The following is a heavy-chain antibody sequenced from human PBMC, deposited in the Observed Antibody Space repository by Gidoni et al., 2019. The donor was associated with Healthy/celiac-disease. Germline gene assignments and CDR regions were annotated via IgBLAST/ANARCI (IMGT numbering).Heavy chain of an antibody. J-gene: IGHJ4*02. V-gene: IGHV3-15*01. CDR1: GFTFSNAW. CDR3: TTDGDIVGAVSFDY. Sequence: EVQLVESGGGLVKPGGSLRLSCAASGFTFSNAWMSWVRQAPGKGLEWVGRIKSKTDGGTTDYAAPVKGRFTISRDDSKNTLYLQMNSLKTEDTAVYYCTTDGDIVGAVSFDYWGQGTLVTVSS. D-gene: IGHD1-26*01. CDR2: IKSKTDGGTT.